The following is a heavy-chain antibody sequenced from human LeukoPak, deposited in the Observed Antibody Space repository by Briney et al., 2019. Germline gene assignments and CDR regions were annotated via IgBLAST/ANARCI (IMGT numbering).Heavy chain of an antibody. Sequence: ASVKVSCKASGYTFTGYYMHWVRQAPGQGLEWMGIINPSGGSTSYAQKFQGRVTMTRDTSTSTVYMELSSLRSEDTAVYYYARDHGAASSYFHFDYWGQGTLVTVSS. V-gene: IGHV1-46*01. D-gene: IGHD3-9*01. CDR3: ARDHGAASSYFHFDY. J-gene: IGHJ4*02. CDR1: GYTFTGYY. CDR2: INPSGGST.